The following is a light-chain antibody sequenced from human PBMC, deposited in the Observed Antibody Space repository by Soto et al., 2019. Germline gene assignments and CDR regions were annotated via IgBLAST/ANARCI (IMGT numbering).Light chain of an antibody. Sequence: EIVLTQSPGTLSLSPGERATLSCRASQSVSSSYLAWYQQKPGQAPRLLIYDSSSRATGIPDRFSGSGCGTDFTLTTSRLEHEDFAVYYCQKYGSSPLTFGQGTKVESK. J-gene: IGKJ1*01. V-gene: IGKV3-20*01. CDR1: QSVSSSY. CDR2: DSS. CDR3: QKYGSSPLT.